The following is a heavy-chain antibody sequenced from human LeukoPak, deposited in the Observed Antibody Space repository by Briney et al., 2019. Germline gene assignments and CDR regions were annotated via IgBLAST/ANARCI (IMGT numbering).Heavy chain of an antibody. CDR2: ISYDGSNK. V-gene: IGHV3-30-3*01. D-gene: IGHD6-19*01. CDR3: AKDDSGSGWLNWFDP. Sequence: GGSLRLSCAASGFTFSSYAMHWVRQAPGKGLEWVAVISYDGSNKYYADSVKGRFTISRDNSKNTLYLQMNSLRAEDTAVYYCAKDDSGSGWLNWFDPWGQGTLVTVSS. CDR1: GFTFSSYA. J-gene: IGHJ5*02.